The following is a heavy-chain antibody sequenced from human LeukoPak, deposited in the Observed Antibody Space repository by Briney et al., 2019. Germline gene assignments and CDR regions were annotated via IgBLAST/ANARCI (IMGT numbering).Heavy chain of an antibody. CDR1: GFTFSSYA. J-gene: IGHJ5*02. CDR3: ARPYFPSGWFDP. V-gene: IGHV3-53*01. CDR2: IYSGGST. Sequence: GRSLRLSCAASGFTFSSYAIHWVRQAPGKGLEWVSVIYSGGSTYYTDSVKGRFTISRDNSKNTLYLQMNSLRAEDTAVYYCARPYFPSGWFDPWGQGTLVIVSS. D-gene: IGHD3-9*01.